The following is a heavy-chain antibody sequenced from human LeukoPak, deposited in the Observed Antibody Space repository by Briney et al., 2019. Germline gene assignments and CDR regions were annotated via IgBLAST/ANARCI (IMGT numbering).Heavy chain of an antibody. D-gene: IGHD3-3*01. Sequence: LACAVYGGSFSGYYWSWIRQAPGKGLEWVGRIKSKTDGGTTDYAAPVKGRFTISRDDSKNTLYLQMNSLKTEDTAVYYCTTVGSGHCFDYWGQGTLVTVSS. CDR2: IKSKTDGGTT. CDR1: GGSFSGYY. V-gene: IGHV3-15*01. J-gene: IGHJ4*02. CDR3: TTVGSGHCFDY.